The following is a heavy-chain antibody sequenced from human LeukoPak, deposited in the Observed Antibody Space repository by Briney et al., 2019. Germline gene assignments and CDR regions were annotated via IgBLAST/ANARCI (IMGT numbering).Heavy chain of an antibody. V-gene: IGHV1-46*01. J-gene: IGHJ4*02. CDR1: GYTFTSNY. Sequence: ASVKVSCKASGYTFTSNYIHWVRQAPGQGLEWMGMIYPRDGSTSYAQKFQGRVTITADESTSTAYMELSSLRSEDMAVYYCARDRGYYSDWGQGTLVTVSS. CDR3: ARDRGYYSD. CDR2: IYPRDGST. D-gene: IGHD3-10*01.